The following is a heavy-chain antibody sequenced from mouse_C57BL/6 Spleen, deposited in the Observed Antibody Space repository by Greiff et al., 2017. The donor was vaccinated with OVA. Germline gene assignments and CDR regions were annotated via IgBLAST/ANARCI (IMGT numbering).Heavy chain of an antibody. CDR2: IDPSDSET. V-gene: IGHV1-52*01. CDR1: GYTFTSYW. CDR3: ARMAPYAMDY. Sequence: QVQLQQPGAELVRPGSSVKLSCKASGYTFTSYWMHWVKQRPIQGLEWIGNIDPSDSETHYNQKFKDKATLTVDKSSSTAYMQLSSLTSEDSAVYYCARMAPYAMDYWGQGTSVTVSS. J-gene: IGHJ4*01.